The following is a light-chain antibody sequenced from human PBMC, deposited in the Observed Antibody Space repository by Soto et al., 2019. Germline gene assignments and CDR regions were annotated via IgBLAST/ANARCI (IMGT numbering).Light chain of an antibody. Sequence: DIVMTQSADSLAVTLGERATIHCKSSQSVFSNSNNKKYLAWYQQKPGQPPKLLIHWASIRESGVPDRFSGSGSGTDFTLTINSLQAEDVAVYYCQQYYSTPWTFGQGTKVDIK. V-gene: IGKV4-1*01. J-gene: IGKJ1*01. CDR1: QSVFSNSNNKKY. CDR3: QQYYSTPWT. CDR2: WAS.